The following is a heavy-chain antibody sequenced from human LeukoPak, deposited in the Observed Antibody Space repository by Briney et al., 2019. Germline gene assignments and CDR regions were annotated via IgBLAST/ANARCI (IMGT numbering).Heavy chain of an antibody. CDR1: GFNFNMFA. CDR2: LSRGGGTT. Sequence: GGSLRLSCSGTGFNFNMFAIHWVRQAPGKGLEWVSGLSRGGGTTNYADSVKGRFTISRDSSKKLVFLQMNSLKSEDTAVYYCAKEQRTRHCSDGVCTEGYYFDYWGQGTPVTVSS. D-gene: IGHD2-8*01. J-gene: IGHJ4*02. CDR3: AKEQRTRHCSDGVCTEGYYFDY. V-gene: IGHV3-23*01.